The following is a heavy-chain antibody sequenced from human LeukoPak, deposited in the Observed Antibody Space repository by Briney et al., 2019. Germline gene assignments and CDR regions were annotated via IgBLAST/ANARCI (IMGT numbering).Heavy chain of an antibody. Sequence: GGSLRLSCAASGFTFDDYGMSWLRHAPGKGREGGSGINWNGGSTGYADSVKGRLTISRENAKNSLYLQMNSLRAEDTALYYCASTLDYDFWSGYSYWGQGTLVTVSS. J-gene: IGHJ4*02. D-gene: IGHD3-3*01. CDR3: ASTLDYDFWSGYSY. V-gene: IGHV3-20*04. CDR1: GFTFDDYG. CDR2: INWNGGST.